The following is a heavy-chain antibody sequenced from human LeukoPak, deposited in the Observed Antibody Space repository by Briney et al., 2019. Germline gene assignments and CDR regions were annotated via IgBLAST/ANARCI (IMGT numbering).Heavy chain of an antibody. CDR1: GFTFSSYA. J-gene: IGHJ4*02. CDR2: IYAGSNA. D-gene: IGHD2-2*02. CDR3: TQTGGPTAIHPHN. Sequence: GGSLRLSCAASGFTFSSYAMSWVRQAPGKGLEWVSSIYAGSNAYYADSVKGRFSISRDNPKNTLYLRMNSLRAEDTAVYYCTQTGGPTAIHPHNWGRGALVTVSS. V-gene: IGHV3-23*03.